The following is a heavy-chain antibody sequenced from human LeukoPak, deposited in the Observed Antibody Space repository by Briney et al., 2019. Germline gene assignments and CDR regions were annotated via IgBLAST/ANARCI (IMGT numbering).Heavy chain of an antibody. J-gene: IGHJ5*02. CDR3: ARVRNSAMVTQINWFDP. Sequence: ASVKVSCKASGYTFTSYYMHWVRQAPGQGLEWMGIINPSGGSTSYAQKFQGRVTMTRDTSTSTAYMELRSLRSDDTAVYYCARVRNSAMVTQINWFDPWGQGTLVTVSS. CDR1: GYTFTSYY. V-gene: IGHV1-46*01. D-gene: IGHD5-18*01. CDR2: INPSGGST.